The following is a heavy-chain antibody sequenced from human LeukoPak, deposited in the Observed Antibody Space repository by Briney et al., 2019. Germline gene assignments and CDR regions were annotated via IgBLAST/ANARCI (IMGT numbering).Heavy chain of an antibody. J-gene: IGHJ4*02. CDR3: ARDWTHGYNTDYFDD. Sequence: ASVKVSCKASGYSFIQYGINWVRQAPGQGPEWMGWITPYNANANYAQKFLGRLALTTDTSTNTAYMELRDLRSDDAALYYCARDWTHGYNTDYFDDWGQGSLVTVSS. V-gene: IGHV1-18*04. D-gene: IGHD5-18*01. CDR1: GYSFIQYG. CDR2: ITPYNANA.